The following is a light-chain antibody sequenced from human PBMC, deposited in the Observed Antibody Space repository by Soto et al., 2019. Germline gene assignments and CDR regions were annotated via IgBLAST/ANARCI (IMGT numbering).Light chain of an antibody. CDR2: GAF. CDR1: QSISTSS. J-gene: IGKJ4*01. CDR3: QQSFSPLTFGGGTPQLT. V-gene: IGKV3-20*01. Sequence: EIVLTQSPGTLSLSPGERATLNCRASQSISTSSLAWYRQKPGQAPRLLIYGAFNRATGIPDRFSGGGSGTDFTLTITRLEPEDFATYYCQQSFSPLTFGGGTPQLTFGGGTKVEIK.